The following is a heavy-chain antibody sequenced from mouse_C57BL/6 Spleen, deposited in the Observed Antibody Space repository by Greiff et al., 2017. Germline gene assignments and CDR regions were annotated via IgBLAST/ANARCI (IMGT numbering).Heavy chain of an antibody. Sequence: DVQLQESGPGLVKPSQSLSLTCSVTGYSITSGYYWNWIRQFPGNKLEWMGYISYDGSNNYNPSLKNRISITRDTSKNQFFLKLNSVTTEDTATYYCARERDDGYSPFAYWGQGTLVTVSA. CDR1: GYSITSGYY. CDR3: ARERDDGYSPFAY. D-gene: IGHD2-3*01. V-gene: IGHV3-6*01. CDR2: ISYDGSN. J-gene: IGHJ3*01.